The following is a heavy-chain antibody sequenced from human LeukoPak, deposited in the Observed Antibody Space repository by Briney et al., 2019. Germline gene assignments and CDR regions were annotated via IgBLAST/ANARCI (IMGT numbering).Heavy chain of an antibody. Sequence: SETLSLTCTVSGGSISSYYWSWIRQPPGKGLEWIGYIYYSGSTSYNPPLKSRVTISLDTSKNQFSLKLSSVTAADTAVYYCARGSWAGYGGNPVEFDPWGQGTLVTVSS. CDR2: IYYSGST. D-gene: IGHD4-17*01. CDR3: ARGSWAGYGGNPVEFDP. V-gene: IGHV4-59*01. J-gene: IGHJ5*02. CDR1: GGSISSYY.